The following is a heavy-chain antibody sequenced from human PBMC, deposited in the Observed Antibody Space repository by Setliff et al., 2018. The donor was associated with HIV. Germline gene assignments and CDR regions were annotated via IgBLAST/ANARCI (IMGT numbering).Heavy chain of an antibody. CDR3: ARVGGKGYSNFLDS. J-gene: IGHJ4*02. CDR1: GGSISSSNW. CDR2: IYHSGST. Sequence: SETLSLTCAVSGGSISSSNWWSWVRQPPGKGLEWIGEIYHSGSTNYNPSLKSRVTILVDTSKNQFSLKLSSATAADTAIYFCARVGGKGYSNFLDSWGQGALVTVSS. D-gene: IGHD4-4*01. V-gene: IGHV4-4*02.